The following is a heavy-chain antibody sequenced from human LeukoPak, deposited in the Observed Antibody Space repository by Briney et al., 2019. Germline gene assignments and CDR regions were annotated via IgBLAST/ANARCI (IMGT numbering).Heavy chain of an antibody. CDR3: ARLEEHLTPEDY. D-gene: IGHD1-26*01. CDR1: GYRFTSYW. J-gene: IGHJ4*02. CDR2: IYPGDSDT. V-gene: IGHV5-51*01. Sequence: GESLKISCKGSGYRFTSYWIGWVRQMPGKGLEWMGIIYPGDSDTRYSPSFQGQVTISADRSNSTAYLQWSSLKASDTAMYYCARLEEHLTPEDYWGQGTLVTVSS.